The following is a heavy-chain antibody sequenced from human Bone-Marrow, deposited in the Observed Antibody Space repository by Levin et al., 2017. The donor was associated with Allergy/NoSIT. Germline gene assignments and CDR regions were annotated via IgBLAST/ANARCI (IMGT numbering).Heavy chain of an antibody. V-gene: IGHV4-34*01. CDR3: ARVSRGYYYYGMDV. CDR2: INHSGST. Sequence: SQTLSLTCAVYGGSFSGYYWSWIRQPPGKGLEWIGEINHSGSTNYNPSLKSRVTISVDTSKNQFSLKLSSVTAADTAVYYCARVSRGYYYYGMDVWGQGTTVTVSS. J-gene: IGHJ6*02. CDR1: GGSFSGYY.